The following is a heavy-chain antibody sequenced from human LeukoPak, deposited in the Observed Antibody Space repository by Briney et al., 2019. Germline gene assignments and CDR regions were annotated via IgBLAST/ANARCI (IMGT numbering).Heavy chain of an antibody. V-gene: IGHV3-23*01. Sequence: GGSLRLSCVASGFTFSSYSLSWVRQAPGKGLEWVAAISESGGVTFYAESVKGRFTISRDNSKNTLYLQMNSLRVEDMAVYYCAKDLYGDYAMDVWGQGTTVTVSS. CDR2: ISESGGVT. CDR3: AKDLYGDYAMDV. J-gene: IGHJ6*02. D-gene: IGHD4-17*01. CDR1: GFTFSSYS.